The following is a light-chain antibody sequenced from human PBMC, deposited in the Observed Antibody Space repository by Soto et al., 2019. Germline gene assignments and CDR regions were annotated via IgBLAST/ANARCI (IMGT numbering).Light chain of an antibody. CDR1: QSVSSN. CDR2: GAS. J-gene: IGKJ4*01. V-gene: IGKV3-15*01. Sequence: EIVMTQSPGTLSVSPGERATLSCRASQSVSSNLAWYQQKPGQAPRLLIYGASTRATGIPARFSGSGSGTDFTLTISRLEPEDFAVYYCQQHNNWPLTFGQGTKVDIK. CDR3: QQHNNWPLT.